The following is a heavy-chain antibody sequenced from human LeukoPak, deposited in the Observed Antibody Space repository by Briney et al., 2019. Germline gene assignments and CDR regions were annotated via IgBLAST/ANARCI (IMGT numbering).Heavy chain of an antibody. D-gene: IGHD3-3*01. CDR2: IYSGGST. V-gene: IGHV3-53*01. Sequence: GGSLRLSCAASGFTVSSNYMSWVRQAPGKGLEWVSVIYSGGSTYYADSVKGRFTISRDNSKNTLYLQMNSLRAEDTAVYYCASSIFGVVTSFYYFDYWGQGTLVTVSS. J-gene: IGHJ4*02. CDR3: ASSIFGVVTSFYYFDY. CDR1: GFTVSSNY.